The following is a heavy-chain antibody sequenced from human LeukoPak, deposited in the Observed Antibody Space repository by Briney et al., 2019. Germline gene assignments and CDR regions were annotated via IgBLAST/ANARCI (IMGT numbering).Heavy chain of an antibody. Sequence: PGGSLRLSCAASGFTFSDHAMHRVRQAPGKGLEWVSVISYEGKNKYYGDSVKGRFTISRDNSKNTLYLQMNSLRPEDTAVYYCAKESWKFDYWGQGALVTVSS. CDR2: ISYEGKNK. D-gene: IGHD1-1*01. J-gene: IGHJ4*02. CDR3: AKESWKFDY. V-gene: IGHV3-30*18. CDR1: GFTFSDHA.